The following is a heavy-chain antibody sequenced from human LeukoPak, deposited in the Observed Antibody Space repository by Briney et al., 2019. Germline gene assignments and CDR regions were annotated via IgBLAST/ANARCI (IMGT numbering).Heavy chain of an antibody. D-gene: IGHD3-22*01. CDR2: IGTAGDT. CDR1: GFTFSSYD. CDR3: ARGVRYDSSGYYFPGAFDI. Sequence: QPGGSLRLSCAASGFTFSSYDMHWVRQATGKGLEWVSAIGTAGDTYYPGSVKGRFTISRENAKNSLYLQMNSLRAGDTAVYYCARGVRYDSSGYYFPGAFDIWGQGTMVTVSS. V-gene: IGHV3-13*01. J-gene: IGHJ3*02.